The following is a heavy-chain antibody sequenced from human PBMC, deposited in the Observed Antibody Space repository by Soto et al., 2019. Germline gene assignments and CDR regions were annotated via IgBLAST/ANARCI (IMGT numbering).Heavy chain of an antibody. CDR1: GGSISSYY. D-gene: IGHD2-15*01. CDR2: IYYSGST. CDR3: ARDGGNPFDY. J-gene: IGHJ4*02. V-gene: IGHV4-59*01. Sequence: QVQLQESGPGLVKPSETLSLTCTVSGGSISSYYWSWIRQPPGKGLEWIGYIYYSGSTNYNPSLKSRFTISVDTSKNQFSLKLSSVTAADTAVYYCARDGGNPFDYWGQGTLVTVSS.